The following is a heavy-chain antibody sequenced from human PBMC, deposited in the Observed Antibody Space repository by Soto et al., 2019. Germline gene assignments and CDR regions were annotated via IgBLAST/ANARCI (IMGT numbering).Heavy chain of an antibody. CDR1: GGSISSYY. CDR3: ARHGSSGWFLEDYYHGMDV. D-gene: IGHD6-19*01. J-gene: IGHJ6*02. Sequence: SSETLSLTCTVSGGSISSYYWSWIRQPPGKGLEWIGCIYYSGSTYYNPSLKSRVTISVDTSKNQFSLKLSSVTAADTAVYYCARHGSSGWFLEDYYHGMDVWGQGTTVTVSS. CDR2: IYYSGST. V-gene: IGHV4-59*04.